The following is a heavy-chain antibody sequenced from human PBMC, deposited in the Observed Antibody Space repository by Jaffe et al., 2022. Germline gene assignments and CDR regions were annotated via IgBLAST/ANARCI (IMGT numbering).Heavy chain of an antibody. CDR3: ARANVDTSKEY. Sequence: QVQLQESGPGLVKPSETLSLTCAVSGYSISSGYYWGWIRQPPGKGLEWIGSIYHSGSTYYNPSLKSRVTISVDTSKNQFSLKLSSVTAADTAVYYCARANVDTSKEYWGQGTLVTVSS. CDR1: GYSISSGYY. J-gene: IGHJ4*02. V-gene: IGHV4-38-2*01. CDR2: IYHSGST. D-gene: IGHD5-18*01.